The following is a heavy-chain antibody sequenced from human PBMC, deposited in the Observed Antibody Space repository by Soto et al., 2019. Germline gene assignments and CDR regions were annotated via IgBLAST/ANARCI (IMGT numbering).Heavy chain of an antibody. V-gene: IGHV4-59*01. CDR2: IYYSGST. Sequence: ETLSLPCTVSGGSISSYYWSWIRQPPGKGLEWIGYIYYSGSTNYNPSLKSRVTISVDTSKNQFSLKLSSVTAADTAVYYCARDISYNWFDPWGQGTLVTVSS. CDR1: GGSISSYY. CDR3: ARDISYNWFDP. J-gene: IGHJ5*02.